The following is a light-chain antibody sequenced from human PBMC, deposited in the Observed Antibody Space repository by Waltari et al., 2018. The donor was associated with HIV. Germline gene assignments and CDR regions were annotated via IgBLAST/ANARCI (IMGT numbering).Light chain of an antibody. V-gene: IGLV1-40*01. CDR2: GHT. J-gene: IGLJ1*01. CDR3: QSYDGSLGGYV. Sequence: SVLTQPPSVSGAPGQRVTISCTGTISNIGAGYDVNRYQQLPGTAPKLLIYGHTNRPSGVPDRFSGSKSGTSASLAITGLQAEDEADYYCQSYDGSLGGYVFGTGTAVTVL. CDR1: ISNIGAGYD.